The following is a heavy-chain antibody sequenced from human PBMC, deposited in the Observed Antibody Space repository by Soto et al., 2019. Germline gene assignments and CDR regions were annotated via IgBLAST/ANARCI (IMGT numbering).Heavy chain of an antibody. CDR3: AKILVTGDQPYYFDY. CDR2: ISGSGGST. D-gene: IGHD3-16*01. Sequence: GGSLTLSCAASGFTFSSYAMSWVRHAPGKGLEWVSAISGSGGSTYYADSVKGRFTISRDNSKNTLYLQMNSLRAEDTAVYYCAKILVTGDQPYYFDYWGQGTPVTVSS. J-gene: IGHJ4*02. CDR1: GFTFSSYA. V-gene: IGHV3-23*01.